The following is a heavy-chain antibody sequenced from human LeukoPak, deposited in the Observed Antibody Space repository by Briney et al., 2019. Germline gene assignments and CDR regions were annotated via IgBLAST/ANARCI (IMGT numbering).Heavy chain of an antibody. CDR3: ARHLMVYDTYAVTVYNWFDP. D-gene: IGHD2-8*01. J-gene: IGHJ5*02. V-gene: IGHV4-39*01. CDR2: IYYSGST. Sequence: PSETLSLTCTVSGGSISSSSYYWGWIRQPPGKGLEWIGSIYYSGSTYYNPSLKSRVTISVDTSKNQFSLKLSSVTAADTAVYYCARHLMVYDTYAVTVYNWFDPWGQGTLVTVSS. CDR1: GGSISSSSYY.